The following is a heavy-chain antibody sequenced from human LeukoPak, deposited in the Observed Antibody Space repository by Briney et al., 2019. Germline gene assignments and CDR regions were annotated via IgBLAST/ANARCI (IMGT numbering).Heavy chain of an antibody. CDR2: ITTATSSYI. V-gene: IGHV3-21*01. D-gene: IGHD2-15*01. Sequence: GGSLRLSCASSGFTFSSHDMNWVRQAPGKGLEWVSSITTATSSYIYYADSVKGRFTISRDDAKNSLYLQMDSLRAEDTAVYYCARDYGGPHYFDYWGQGTLVTVSS. CDR1: GFTFSSHD. CDR3: ARDYGGPHYFDY. J-gene: IGHJ4*02.